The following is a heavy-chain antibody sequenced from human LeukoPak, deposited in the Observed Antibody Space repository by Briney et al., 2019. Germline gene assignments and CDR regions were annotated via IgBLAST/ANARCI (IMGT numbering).Heavy chain of an antibody. Sequence: ASVKVSCKASGYTFTSYGISWVRQAPGQGLEWMGWISAYNGNTNYAQKLQGRVTMTTDTSTSTAYMELRSLRSDDTAVYYCARAFMITFGGVIFSWFDPWGQGTLVTVSS. CDR1: GYTFTSYG. J-gene: IGHJ5*02. CDR2: ISAYNGNT. D-gene: IGHD3-16*01. V-gene: IGHV1-18*01. CDR3: ARAFMITFGGVIFSWFDP.